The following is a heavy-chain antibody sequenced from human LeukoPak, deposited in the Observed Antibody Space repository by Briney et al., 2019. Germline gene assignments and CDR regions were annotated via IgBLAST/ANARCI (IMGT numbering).Heavy chain of an antibody. J-gene: IGHJ4*02. V-gene: IGHV1-2*02. CDR1: GYTFNYYY. CDR2: INPHTGGT. D-gene: IGHD3-10*01. Sequence: ASVKVSCKASGYTFNYYYLHWVRQAPGQGLEWMGWINPHTGGTNYAQKFQGRVTMTRDTSINTAYMELSRLRSEDTAVYYCAINTVRGVIITDYWGQGTLVTVSS. CDR3: AINTVRGVIITDY.